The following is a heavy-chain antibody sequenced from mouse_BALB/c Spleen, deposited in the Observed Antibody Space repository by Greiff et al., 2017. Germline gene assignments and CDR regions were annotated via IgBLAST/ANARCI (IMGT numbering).Heavy chain of an antibody. CDR1: GYAFSSYW. Sequence: VQLQQSGAELVRPGSSVKISCKASGYAFSSYWMNWVKQRPGQGLEWIGQIYPGDGDTNYNGKFKGKATLTADKSSSTAYMQLSSLTSEDSAVYFCARSHAGYYAMDYWGQGTSVTVSS. CDR3: ARSHAGYYAMDY. J-gene: IGHJ4*01. V-gene: IGHV1-80*01. CDR2: IYPGDGDT.